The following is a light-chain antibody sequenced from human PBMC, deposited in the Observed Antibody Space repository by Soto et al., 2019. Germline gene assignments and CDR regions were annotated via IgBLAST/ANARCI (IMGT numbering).Light chain of an antibody. V-gene: IGKV1-39*01. CDR1: QSISNY. CDR2: AAS. J-gene: IGKJ1*01. Sequence: DIQMTQSPSSLSASVGDRFTITCRASQSISNYLNWYQHKAGKAPKVLIYAASSLQRGVPSRFSGSGSGTDFTLIISSLQPEDFATYYCQQSYSHLWTFGQGTKVDIK. CDR3: QQSYSHLWT.